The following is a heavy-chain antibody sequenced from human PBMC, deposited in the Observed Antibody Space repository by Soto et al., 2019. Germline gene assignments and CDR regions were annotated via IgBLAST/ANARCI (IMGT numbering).Heavy chain of an antibody. D-gene: IGHD1-1*01. CDR1: RFTFSSYA. CDR2: ISGTGGST. V-gene: IGHV3-23*01. Sequence: GGSLRLSCAASRFTFSSYAMSWVRQAPGKGLEWVSTISGTGGSTYYTDSVKGRFTVSRDNSKSTLFLQMNGLRAEDTAIYYCAKHLDMRYFDYWGQGTLVTVSS. J-gene: IGHJ4*02. CDR3: AKHLDMRYFDY.